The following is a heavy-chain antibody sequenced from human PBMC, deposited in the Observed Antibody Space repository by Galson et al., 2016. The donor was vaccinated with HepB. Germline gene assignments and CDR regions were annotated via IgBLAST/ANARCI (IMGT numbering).Heavy chain of an antibody. CDR1: GFTCSSYR. J-gene: IGHJ4*02. CDR3: AKSGRYYGVDHFDY. CDR2: ISYDGSNK. Sequence: SLRLSCAASGFTCSSYRMHWVRQAPGQGLEVVAVISYDGSNKYYADSGKGRFTISRDNSKNTLYLQMNSLRAEDTAVYYCAKSGRYYGVDHFDYWGQGTLVTVSS. V-gene: IGHV3-30*18. D-gene: IGHD4-17*01.